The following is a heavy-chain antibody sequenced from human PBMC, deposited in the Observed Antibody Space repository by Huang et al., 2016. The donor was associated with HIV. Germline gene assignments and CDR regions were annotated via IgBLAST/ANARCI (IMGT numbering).Heavy chain of an antibody. V-gene: IGHV4-34*02. CDR1: GASFGGYF. D-gene: IGHD3-16*01. Sequence: QVRLQQWGEGVLKPSETLSLTCAVYGASFGGYFWSWVRQSPDKGLEWIGETKPGGSLTCNQLYGRRGTISVDTSKSQFYLKRRAVAAADAAIYYCARIPTPSYYDRWSLSPVEEDFFYYNLDVWGQGTPVIVSS. CDR3: ARIPTPSYYDRWSLSPVEEDFFYYNLDV. J-gene: IGHJ6*02. CDR2: TKPGGSL.